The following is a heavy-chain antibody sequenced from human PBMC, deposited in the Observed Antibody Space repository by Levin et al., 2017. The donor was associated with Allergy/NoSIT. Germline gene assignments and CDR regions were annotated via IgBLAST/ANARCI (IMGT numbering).Heavy chain of an antibody. Sequence: GSLRLSCTVSGDSMNIHDWWTWVRQPPGKGLEWIGEMSQSGTTNYNPSLKSRVTMSVDKSKNEVSLEVTAVTAADTAVYYCASASHYKADYWGQGTLVTVSS. D-gene: IGHD1-1*01. CDR2: MSQSGTT. CDR1: GDSMNIHDW. J-gene: IGHJ4*02. CDR3: ASASHYKADY. V-gene: IGHV4-4*02.